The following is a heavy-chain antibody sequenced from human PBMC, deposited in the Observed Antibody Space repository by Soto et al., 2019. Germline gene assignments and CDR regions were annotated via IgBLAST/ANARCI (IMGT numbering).Heavy chain of an antibody. V-gene: IGHV1-69*13. J-gene: IGHJ5*02. CDR1: GGTFSSYA. CDR2: IIPIFGTA. CDR3: ARGVPYYYDSSGPWGAYGWFDP. Sequence: EASVKVSCKASGGTFSSYAISWVRQAPGQGLEWMGGIIPIFGTANYAQKFQGRVTITADESTSTAYMELSSLRSEDTAVYYCARGVPYYYDSSGPWGAYGWFDPWGQGTLVTVSS. D-gene: IGHD3-22*01.